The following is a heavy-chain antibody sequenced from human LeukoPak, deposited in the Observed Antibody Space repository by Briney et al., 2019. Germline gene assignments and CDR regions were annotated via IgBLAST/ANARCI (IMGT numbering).Heavy chain of an antibody. CDR3: AKGRDGYNPDY. CDR2: IDPNSGGT. Sequence: ASVKVSCKASGYTFTGYYVQWVRQAPGQGLEWMGRIDPNSGGTNYAQKFQGRVTMTRDTSINTAYMELSRLRSDDTAVYYCAKGRDGYNPDYWGQGTLVTVSS. V-gene: IGHV1-2*06. J-gene: IGHJ4*02. D-gene: IGHD5-24*01. CDR1: GYTFTGYY.